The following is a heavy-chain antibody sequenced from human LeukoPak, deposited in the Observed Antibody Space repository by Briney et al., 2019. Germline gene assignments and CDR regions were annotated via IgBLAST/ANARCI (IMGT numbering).Heavy chain of an antibody. J-gene: IGHJ1*01. CDR3: AKDDDYPGHFQH. CDR2: IYHSGST. Sequence: PSETLSLTCTVSGYSISSGYYWGWIRQPPGKGLEWIGSIYHSGSTYYNPSLKSRVTISVDTSKNQFSLKLSSVTAADTAVYYCAKDDDYPGHFQHWGQGTLVTVSS. D-gene: IGHD4-11*01. CDR1: GYSISSGYY. V-gene: IGHV4-38-2*02.